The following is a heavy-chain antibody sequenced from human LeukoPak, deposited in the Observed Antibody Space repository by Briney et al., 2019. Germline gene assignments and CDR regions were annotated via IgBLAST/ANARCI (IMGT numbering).Heavy chain of an antibody. CDR2: IYYSGST. Sequence: PSETLSLTCTASGGSISSYYWSWIRQPPGKGLEWIGYIYYSGSTNYNPSLKSRVTISVDTSKNQFSLKLSSVTAADTAVYYCARHAFYCSGGSCYSLVAFDIWGQGTMVTVSS. CDR3: ARHAFYCSGGSCYSLVAFDI. D-gene: IGHD2-15*01. J-gene: IGHJ3*02. V-gene: IGHV4-59*01. CDR1: GGSISSYY.